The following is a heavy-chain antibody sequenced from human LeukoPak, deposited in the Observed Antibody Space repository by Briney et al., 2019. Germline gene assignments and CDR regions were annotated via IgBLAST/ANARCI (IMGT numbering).Heavy chain of an antibody. CDR1: GGSISSYY. CDR3: ARVITGTTNYYYYYMDV. D-gene: IGHD1-7*01. V-gene: IGHV4-59*01. CDR2: IYYSGST. J-gene: IGHJ6*03. Sequence: TSETLSLTCTVSGGSISSYYWSWIRQPPGKGLEWIVYIYYSGSTNYNPSLKSRVTISVDTSKNQFSLKLSSVTAADTAVYYCARVITGTTNYYYYYMDVWGKGTTVTVSS.